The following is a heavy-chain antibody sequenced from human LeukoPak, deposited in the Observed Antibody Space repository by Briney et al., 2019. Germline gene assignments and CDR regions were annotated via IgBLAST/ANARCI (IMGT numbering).Heavy chain of an antibody. D-gene: IGHD2-21*02. Sequence: SETLSLTCTVSRGSFSSYYWSWIRQPPGKGLEWIGHIYSSGSTNYNPSLKSQVTISVDTSKNLFSLKLTSVTAADTAVYFCARVTASLSFYYGMDVWGQGTTVTVSS. CDR3: ARVTASLSFYYGMDV. V-gene: IGHV4-59*01. J-gene: IGHJ6*02. CDR1: RGSFSSYY. CDR2: IYSSGST.